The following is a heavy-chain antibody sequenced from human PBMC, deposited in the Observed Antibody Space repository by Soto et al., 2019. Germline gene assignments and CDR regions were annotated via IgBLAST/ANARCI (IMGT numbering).Heavy chain of an antibody. CDR2: ISYDGSNK. CDR1: GFTFSSYA. D-gene: IGHD5-12*01. J-gene: IGHJ4*02. Sequence: GGSLRLSCATSGFTFSSYAIHWVRQAPGKGQEWVAVISYDGSNKFYADSVKGRFTISRDNSKNTLYLHMNSLNTEDTAVYYCAKDVTVDIVNTPGYWGQGTLVTVSS. CDR3: AKDVTVDIVNTPGY. V-gene: IGHV3-30*18.